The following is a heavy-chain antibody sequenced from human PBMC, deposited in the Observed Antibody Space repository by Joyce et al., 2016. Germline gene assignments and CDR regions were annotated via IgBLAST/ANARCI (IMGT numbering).Heavy chain of an antibody. V-gene: IGHV1-69*01. CDR3: ASGPWWQQLARPVRRYYYYMDV. Sequence: QVQLVQSGAEVKKPGSSVMVSCKASVGTFSSYAISWGRQAPGQGLEWLGGIIPIFDKANYAQKFQGRVTITADESTSTAYMELSSLRSEDTAVYYCASGPWWQQLARPVRRYYYYMDVWGKGTTVTVSS. CDR2: IIPIFDKA. D-gene: IGHD6-13*01. CDR1: VGTFSSYA. J-gene: IGHJ6*03.